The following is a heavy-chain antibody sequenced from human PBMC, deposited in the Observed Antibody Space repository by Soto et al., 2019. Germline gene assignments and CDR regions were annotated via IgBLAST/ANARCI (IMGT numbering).Heavy chain of an antibody. J-gene: IGHJ4*02. CDR1: GFIFNNYA. CDR3: ATAGNYDSSGRDF. D-gene: IGHD3-22*01. CDR2: ISANSGNT. Sequence: GASVKVSCKAFGFIFNNYAISWVRQAPGQGLEWMGWISANSGNTNYAQKLQGRVTMTTDTSTSTAYMELRSLRSDDTAVYYCATAGNYDSSGRDFWGQGTQVTVSS. V-gene: IGHV1-18*04.